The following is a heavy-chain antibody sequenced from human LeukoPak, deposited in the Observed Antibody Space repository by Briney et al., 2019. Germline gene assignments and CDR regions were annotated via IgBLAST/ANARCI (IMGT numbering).Heavy chain of an antibody. Sequence: GGSLRLSCAASGFTFSSYAMSWVRQAPGKGLEWVSAISASGGSTYYADSVKGRFTISRDNAKNSLYLQMDSLSAEDTAVYYCARQSTAAYSMNFNYWGQGTLVTVSS. D-gene: IGHD6-6*01. CDR2: ISASGGST. V-gene: IGHV3-23*01. CDR1: GFTFSSYA. J-gene: IGHJ4*02. CDR3: ARQSTAAYSMNFNY.